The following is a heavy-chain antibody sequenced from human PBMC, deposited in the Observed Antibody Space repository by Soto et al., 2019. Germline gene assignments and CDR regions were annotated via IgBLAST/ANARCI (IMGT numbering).Heavy chain of an antibody. J-gene: IGHJ4*02. D-gene: IGHD2-21*01. V-gene: IGHV3-23*01. CDR1: RFIFSSYG. Sequence: EVQVLESGGGLIQPGGTLRLSCAASRFIFSSYGMSWVRQAPGQGLEWVSGISGSGGSTWYADSVKGRFTISRDNSKKTLYLQMSSLRVDDTAVYYCAKSPVAYGTFAYWGQGTLVTVSS. CDR3: AKSPVAYGTFAY. CDR2: ISGSGGST.